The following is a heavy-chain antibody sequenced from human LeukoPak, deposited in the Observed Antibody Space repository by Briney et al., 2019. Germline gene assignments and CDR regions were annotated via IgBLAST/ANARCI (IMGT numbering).Heavy chain of an antibody. CDR1: GGTTSIYY. J-gene: IGHJ3*01. Sequence: PSETLSLTCTVSGGTTSIYYWIWIRQIAGKGLEWIGRIHASGDTTYNPSLKSRVSMSLDTSKNQFSLKLRSVTAADTAVYYCARLGYCSSTSCYSGWGQGTMVTVSS. V-gene: IGHV4-4*07. D-gene: IGHD2-2*01. CDR3: ARLGYCSSTSCYSG. CDR2: IHASGDT.